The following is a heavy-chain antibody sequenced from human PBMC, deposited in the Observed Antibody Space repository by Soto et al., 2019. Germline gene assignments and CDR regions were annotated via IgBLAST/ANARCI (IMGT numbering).Heavy chain of an antibody. CDR2: IYYSGST. V-gene: IGHV4-39*02. CDR1: CGSISSSSYY. Sequence: TSETLSLTCTVSCGSISSSSYYWGWIRQPPGKGLEWIGSIYYSGSTYYNPSLKSRVTISVDTSKNSLYLQMNSLRAGDTAVYYCARDRITMIVVVIRPGRVDDYWGQGTLVTVSS. CDR3: ARDRITMIVVVIRPGRVDDY. D-gene: IGHD3-22*01. J-gene: IGHJ4*02.